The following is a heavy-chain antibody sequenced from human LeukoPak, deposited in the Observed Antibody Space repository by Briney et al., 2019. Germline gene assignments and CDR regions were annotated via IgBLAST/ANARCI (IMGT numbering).Heavy chain of an antibody. CDR3: ARPDYYDSSGSAAFDI. Sequence: PSETLSLTCTVSGGSISSSSYCWGWIRQPPGKGLEWIGSIYYSGSTYYNPSLKSRVTISVDTSKNQFSLKLSSVTAADTAVYYCARPDYYDSSGSAAFDIWGQGTMVTVSS. CDR2: IYYSGST. D-gene: IGHD3-22*01. J-gene: IGHJ3*02. CDR1: GGSISSSSYC. V-gene: IGHV4-39*01.